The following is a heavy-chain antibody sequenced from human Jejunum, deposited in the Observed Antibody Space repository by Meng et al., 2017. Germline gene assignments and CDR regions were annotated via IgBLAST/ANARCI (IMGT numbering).Heavy chain of an antibody. CDR2: IKEDGSEK. D-gene: IGHD6-19*01. Sequence: GGSLRLSCAASGFTFSNYWMSWVRQAPGKGLEWVAHIKEDGSEKLYVDSVKGRFTTSRDNAKSSLYLQMSSLRAEDTAVYYCARSTHSSASEWGQGTLVTVSS. CDR1: GFTFSNYW. CDR3: ARSTHSSASE. J-gene: IGHJ4*02. V-gene: IGHV3-7*01.